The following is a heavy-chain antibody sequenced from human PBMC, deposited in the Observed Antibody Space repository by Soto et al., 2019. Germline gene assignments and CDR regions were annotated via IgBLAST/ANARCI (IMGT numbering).Heavy chain of an antibody. J-gene: IGHJ4*02. CDR2: INAGNGNT. CDR3: ASCPQNCITTSPCCLFFDY. V-gene: IGHV1-3*01. CDR1: GYTFTSYA. Sequence: GXSVKVSCKASGYTFTSYAMHWVRQAPGQRLEWMGWINAGNGNTKYSQKFQGRVTLTRDTSASTAYMELSSLRSEDTAVYYCASCPQNCITTSPCCLFFDYWGQGTLVTVSS. D-gene: IGHD2-2*01.